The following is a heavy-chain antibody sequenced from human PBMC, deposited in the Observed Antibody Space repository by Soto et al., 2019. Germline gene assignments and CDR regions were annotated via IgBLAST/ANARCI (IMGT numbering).Heavy chain of an antibody. CDR3: ASGTTMVRRVIIGDVFAS. V-gene: IGHV3-23*01. J-gene: IGHJ3*02. D-gene: IGHD3-10*01. Sequence: SLSCPASAVPFSSHAMRWLRPAPGKGLEWVSAISGSGGSTYYADSVKGRFTISRDNSKNTLYLQMNSLRAEDTAVYYCASGTTMVRRVIIGDVFASLGKGTMVTVSP. CDR1: AVPFSSHA. CDR2: ISGSGGST.